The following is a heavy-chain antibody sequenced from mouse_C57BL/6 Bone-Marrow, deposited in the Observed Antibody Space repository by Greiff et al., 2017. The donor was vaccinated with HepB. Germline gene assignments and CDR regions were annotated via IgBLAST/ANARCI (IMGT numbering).Heavy chain of an antibody. J-gene: IGHJ1*03. CDR1: GYTFTDYN. Sequence: EVQLQQSGPELVKPGASVKIPCKASGYTFTDYNMDWVKQSHGKSLEWIGDINPNNGGTIYNQKFKGKATLTVDKSSSTAYMELRSLTSEYTAVYYCARKNYGSSFWYFDVWGTGTTVTVSS. D-gene: IGHD1-1*01. V-gene: IGHV1-18*01. CDR2: INPNNGGT. CDR3: ARKNYGSSFWYFDV.